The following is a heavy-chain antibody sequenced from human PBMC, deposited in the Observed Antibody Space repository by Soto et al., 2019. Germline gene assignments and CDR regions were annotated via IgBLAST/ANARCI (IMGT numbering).Heavy chain of an antibody. V-gene: IGHV1-46*01. CDR1: GYPFTSYY. CDR3: ARDGRIYYGSGRRGWFDP. Sequence: XSVKVSCQASGYPFTSYYIHWVRQAPGQGLEWMGIINPSGGSTSYAQKFQCRVTMTRDTSTGTVYMELSSLRSEDTAVYYCARDGRIYYGSGRRGWFDPWGQGTLVTVSS. CDR2: INPSGGST. J-gene: IGHJ5*02. D-gene: IGHD3-10*01.